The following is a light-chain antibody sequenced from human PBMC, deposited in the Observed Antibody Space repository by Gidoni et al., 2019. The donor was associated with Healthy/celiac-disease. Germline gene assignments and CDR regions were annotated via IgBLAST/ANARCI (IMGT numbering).Light chain of an antibody. CDR2: GNS. V-gene: IGLV1-40*01. CDR3: QSYDSSLSGWGV. J-gene: IGLJ1*01. CDR1: SSNIGAGYD. Sequence: QSVLTQPRSVSGAPGQRVPISCTGSSSNIGAGYDVHWYQQLPGTAPKLLIYGNSNRPSGVPDRFSGSKSGTSASLAITGLQAEDEADYYCQSYDSSLSGWGVFGTGTKVTVL.